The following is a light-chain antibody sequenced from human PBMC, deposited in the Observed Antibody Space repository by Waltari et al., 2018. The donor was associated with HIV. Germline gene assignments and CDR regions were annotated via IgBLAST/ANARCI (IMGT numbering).Light chain of an antibody. Sequence: QSVLTQPPSVSAAPGQKVTISCSGSSSNIGKNYVCWYQQLPGTAPKLLIYDNNKRPSGIPDRFSGSKSGTSATLGITGLQTGDEADYYCGTWDSSLSAWVFCGGTKLTVL. V-gene: IGLV1-51*01. CDR3: GTWDSSLSAWV. CDR1: SSNIGKNY. CDR2: DNN. J-gene: IGLJ3*02.